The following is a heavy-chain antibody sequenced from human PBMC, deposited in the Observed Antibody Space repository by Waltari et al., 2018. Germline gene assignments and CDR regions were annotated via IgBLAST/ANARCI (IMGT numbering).Heavy chain of an antibody. V-gene: IGHV4-30-2*01. CDR1: GGSISSGGYS. Sequence: QLQLQESGSGLVKPSQTLSLTCAVSGGSISSGGYSWSWIRQPPGKGLEWIGYIYHSGSTYYNPSLKSRVTISVDRSKNQFSLKLSSVTAADTAAYYCARARMVRGAGWFDPWGQGTLVTVSS. CDR3: ARARMVRGAGWFDP. D-gene: IGHD3-10*01. CDR2: IYHSGST. J-gene: IGHJ5*02.